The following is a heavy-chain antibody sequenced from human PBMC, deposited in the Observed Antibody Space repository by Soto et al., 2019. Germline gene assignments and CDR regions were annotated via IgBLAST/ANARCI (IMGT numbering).Heavy chain of an antibody. J-gene: IGHJ4*02. Sequence: SVKVSCKASGYTFTSYYMHWVRQAPGQGLEWMGIINPSGGSTSYAQKFQGRVTMTRDTSTSTVYMELSSLRSEDTAVYYCASIPIAVAGPPDYWGQGTLVTSPQ. CDR1: GYTFTSYY. CDR2: INPSGGST. D-gene: IGHD6-19*01. CDR3: ASIPIAVAGPPDY. V-gene: IGHV1-46*03.